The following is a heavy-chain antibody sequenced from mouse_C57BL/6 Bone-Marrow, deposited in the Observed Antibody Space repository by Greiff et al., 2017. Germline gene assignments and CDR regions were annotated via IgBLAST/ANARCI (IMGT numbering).Heavy chain of an antibody. V-gene: IGHV1-80*01. J-gene: IGHJ2*01. CDR1: GYAFSSYW. Sequence: QVQLQQSGAELVQPGASVKISCKASGYAFSSYWMYWVKQRPGTGLEWIGQIYPGDGDTNYNGTLKGKATLTADKSSSTAYMQLSSLTSEVSAVYFCARGGTAQATDYWGQGTTLTVSS. CDR3: ARGGTAQATDY. D-gene: IGHD3-2*02. CDR2: IYPGDGDT.